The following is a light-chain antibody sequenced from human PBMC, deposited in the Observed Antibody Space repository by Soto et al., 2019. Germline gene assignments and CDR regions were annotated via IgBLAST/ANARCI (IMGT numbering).Light chain of an antibody. CDR1: SSDVGSYNY. CDR3: SSYTSSSTLYV. CDR2: EVS. J-gene: IGLJ1*01. Sequence: QSVLPQPASVSGSPGQSITLSCTGTSSDVGSYNYVSWYQQHPGKAPKLLIYEVSDRPSGVSSRFSGSKSGNTASLTISGLQAEDEADYYCSSYTSSSTLYVFGTGTKVTVL. V-gene: IGLV2-14*01.